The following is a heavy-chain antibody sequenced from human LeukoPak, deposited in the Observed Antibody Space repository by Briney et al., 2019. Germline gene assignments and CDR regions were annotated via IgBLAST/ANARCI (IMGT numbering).Heavy chain of an antibody. D-gene: IGHD2-15*01. CDR2: ISSSSSYT. CDR3: ARLGYCSGGSCYENQHYYYGMDV. V-gene: IGHV3-21*01. CDR1: GFTFSSYS. J-gene: IGHJ6*02. Sequence: SGGSLRLSCAASGFTFSSYSMNWVRQAPGKGLEWVSSISSSSSYTYYADSVKGRFTISRDNAKNSLYLQMNSLRAEDTAVYYCARLGYCSGGSCYENQHYYYGMDVWGQGTTVTVSS.